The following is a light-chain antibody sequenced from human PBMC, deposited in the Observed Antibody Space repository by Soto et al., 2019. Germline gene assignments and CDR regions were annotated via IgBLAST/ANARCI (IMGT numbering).Light chain of an antibody. J-gene: IGKJ3*01. CDR1: HDIGNY. CDR2: GAF. CDR3: QHSDHLPL. Sequence: DIQMTQSPPYLSASIGDRVTITCRASHDIGNYLNWYQHKPGKAPNLVIYGAFNLETWVPSRFSGGGSGTDFTFTISSLRPEDIATYYCQHSDHLPLFGPGTKVDF. V-gene: IGKV1-33*01.